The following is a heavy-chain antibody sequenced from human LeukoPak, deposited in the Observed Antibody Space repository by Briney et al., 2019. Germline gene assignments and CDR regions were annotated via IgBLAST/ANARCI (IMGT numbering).Heavy chain of an antibody. CDR3: ARSATYDILTGYWFDP. V-gene: IGHV4-34*01. CDR2: INHSGST. D-gene: IGHD3-9*01. J-gene: IGHJ5*02. Sequence: SETLSLTCDVYGGSFSGYYWSWIRQPPGKGLEWIGEINHSGSTNYNPSLKSRVTISVDTSKNQFSLKLSSVTAADTAVYYCARSATYDILTGYWFDPWGQGTLVTVSS. CDR1: GGSFSGYY.